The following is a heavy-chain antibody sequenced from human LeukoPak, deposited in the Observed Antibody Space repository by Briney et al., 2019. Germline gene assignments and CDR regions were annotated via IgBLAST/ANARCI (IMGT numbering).Heavy chain of an antibody. CDR3: AAEIAEYSRNVNYNEGCPCFFHL. CDR2: IKEDGTEK. V-gene: IGHV3-7*01. D-gene: IGHD5-24*01. Sequence: GGSLRLSCAVSGFTFSIYCMSSIRQAPGKGLEWVANIKEDGTEKYYVHSVKGRFTISRDNAKQSLYLQMASLRVEGTAVYYCAAEIAEYSRNVNYNEGCPCFFHLWGRGNLVTVSS. CDR1: GFTFSIYC. J-gene: IGHJ2*01.